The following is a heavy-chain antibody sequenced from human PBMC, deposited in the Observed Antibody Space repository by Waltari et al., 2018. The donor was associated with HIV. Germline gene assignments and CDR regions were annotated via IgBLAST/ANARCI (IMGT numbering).Heavy chain of an antibody. CDR3: ARVASGDQSDFWSNSMTGGGDY. CDR1: GYTFTGYG. D-gene: IGHD3-3*01. J-gene: IGHJ4*02. V-gene: IGHV1-18*04. CDR2: ISASNGNT. Sequence: QVQLVQSGAEVKKPGASVKVSCKTSGYTFTGYGISWVRQAPGQGLEWVGRISASNGNTHFAQRFQGRLTMTTDISTSTAYMQLRSLRSDDTAVYYCARVASGDQSDFWSNSMTGGGDYWGQGTLVTVSS.